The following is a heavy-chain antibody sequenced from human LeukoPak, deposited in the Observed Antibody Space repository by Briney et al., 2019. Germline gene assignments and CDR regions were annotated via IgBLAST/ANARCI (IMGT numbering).Heavy chain of an antibody. V-gene: IGHV3-23*01. CDR3: AKDGSGWYGIDY. CDR2: ISGSGGST. Sequence: PGGSLRLSCAASGFTFSSYAMSWVRQAPGKGLEWVSGISGSGGSTYFADSVKGRFTISRDNSKNTLYLQMNSLRGEDTAVYYCAKDGSGWYGIDYWGQGTLVSVSS. D-gene: IGHD6-19*01. CDR1: GFTFSSYA. J-gene: IGHJ4*02.